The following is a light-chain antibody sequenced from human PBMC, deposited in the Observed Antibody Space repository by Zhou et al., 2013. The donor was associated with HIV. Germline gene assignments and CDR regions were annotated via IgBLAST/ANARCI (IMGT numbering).Light chain of an antibody. CDR2: GAS. CDR1: QSVTNH. V-gene: IGKV3-15*01. J-gene: IGKJ3*01. CDR3: QQYGSSPFT. Sequence: EIIVTQSPATLSVSPGERVILSCRASQSVTNHLAWYQQRPGQAPRLLIYGASSRATGIPARFSGSGSGTEFTLTISSLQSEDFAVYYCQQYGSSPFTFGPGTKVDLK.